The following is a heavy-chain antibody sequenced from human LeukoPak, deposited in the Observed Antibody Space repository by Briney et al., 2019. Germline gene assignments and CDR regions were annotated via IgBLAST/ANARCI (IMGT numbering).Heavy chain of an antibody. J-gene: IGHJ4*02. Sequence: GGSLRLSCAASGFTVSSNYMSWVRQAPGKGLEWVSVIYSGGSTYYADSVKGRFTISRDNSKNTLYLQMNSLRAEDTAVYYCAKACSGGSCYWDSWGQGTLVTVSS. V-gene: IGHV3-53*01. CDR3: AKACSGGSCYWDS. CDR2: IYSGGST. CDR1: GFTVSSNY. D-gene: IGHD2-15*01.